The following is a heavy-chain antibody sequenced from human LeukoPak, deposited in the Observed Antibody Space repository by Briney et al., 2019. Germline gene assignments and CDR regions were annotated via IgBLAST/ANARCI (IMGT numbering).Heavy chain of an antibody. CDR2: ISGSGGST. Sequence: GGSLRLSCAASGFTFSSYAMSWVRQAPGKGLEWVSAISGSGGSTYYADSVKGRFTISRDNSKNTLYLQMNSLRAEDTAVYYCAKDSWMGIVVVPASFDYWGQGTLVTVSS. V-gene: IGHV3-23*01. J-gene: IGHJ4*02. D-gene: IGHD2-2*03. CDR1: GFTFSSYA. CDR3: AKDSWMGIVVVPASFDY.